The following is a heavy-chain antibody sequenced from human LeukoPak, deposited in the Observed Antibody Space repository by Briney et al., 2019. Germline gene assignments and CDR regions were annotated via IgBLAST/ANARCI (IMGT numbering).Heavy chain of an antibody. CDR3: ARGTPVETADY. CDR2: INPNSGGT. V-gene: IGHV1-2*02. J-gene: IGHJ4*02. D-gene: IGHD5-24*01. Sequence: ASVKVSCKASGYTFTGYYMHWVRQAPGQGLQWMGWINPNSGGTNYAQKFQGRVTMTRDTSTSTVYMELSSLRSEDTAVYYCARGTPVETADYWGQGTLVTVSS. CDR1: GYTFTGYY.